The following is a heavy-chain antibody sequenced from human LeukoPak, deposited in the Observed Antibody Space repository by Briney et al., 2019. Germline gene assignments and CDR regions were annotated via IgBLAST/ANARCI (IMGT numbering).Heavy chain of an antibody. Sequence: GGSLRLSCAASGFTLSSYAMTWVRQAPGKGLEWVSGIISSGGSTYYADSVKGRFTISRDNSKNTLYLQMNSLRAEDTALYYCANLYSTNYWGQGTLVTVSS. J-gene: IGHJ4*02. CDR2: IISSGGST. CDR1: GFTLSSYA. V-gene: IGHV3-23*01. D-gene: IGHD6-13*01. CDR3: ANLYSTNY.